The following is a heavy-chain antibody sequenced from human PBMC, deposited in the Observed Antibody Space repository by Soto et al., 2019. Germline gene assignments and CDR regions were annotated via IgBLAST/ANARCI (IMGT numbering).Heavy chain of an antibody. D-gene: IGHD3-10*01. CDR1: GGSVSSYY. CDR2: VYISGST. J-gene: IGHJ4*02. CDR3: ARDGVRGVILYYFGS. V-gene: IGHV4-4*07. Sequence: KPSETLSLTCTVSGGSVSSYYWNWIRQPAGKGLEWIGRVYISGSTNYNPSLKGRVIMSVDTSKNQFSLRLTSVTAADSAVYYCARDGVRGVILYYFGSWGQGTQVTVSS.